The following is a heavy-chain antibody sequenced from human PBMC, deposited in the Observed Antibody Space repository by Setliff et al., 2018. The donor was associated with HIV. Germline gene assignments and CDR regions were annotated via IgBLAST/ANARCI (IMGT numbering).Heavy chain of an antibody. CDR1: GGSISSHY. V-gene: IGHV4-59*11. CDR3: ARLRVSSSSQTFDH. CDR2: IYYSGTT. D-gene: IGHD6-6*01. Sequence: KPSETLSLTCTVSGGSISSHYWSWIRQPPGKGLEYIGYIYYSGTTHYNPSLKSRVGMSVDTSKNQFSLDLTSVTPADTAVYYCARLRVSSSSQTFDHWGQGILVTVSS. J-gene: IGHJ4*02.